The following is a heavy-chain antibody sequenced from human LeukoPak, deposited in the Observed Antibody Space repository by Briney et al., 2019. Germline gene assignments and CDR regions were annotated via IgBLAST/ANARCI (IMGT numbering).Heavy chain of an antibody. V-gene: IGHV4-59*08. D-gene: IGHD6-19*01. Sequence: PSETLSLTCTVSSGSISNYYWSWIRQPPGKGLEWIGYMYYTGSISYNPSLKSRVTMSVDMSKNQFSLTLSSVTATDMAIYYCARADNTGWSSLDSWGQGTLVIVSS. J-gene: IGHJ4*02. CDR1: SGSISNYY. CDR3: ARADNTGWSSLDS. CDR2: MYYTGSI.